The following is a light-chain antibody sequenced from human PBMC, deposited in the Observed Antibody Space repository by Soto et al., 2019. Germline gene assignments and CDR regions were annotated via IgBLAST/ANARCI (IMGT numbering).Light chain of an antibody. CDR2: GSS. CDR3: QQYNKWPLT. Sequence: EIVMTQSPATLSVSPGERATLSCRASQTISTNLAWYQQKPGQAPSLLIHGSSTRSTGIPARFSGSGSVTDFTLTISSLQSEDFGVYYCQQYNKWPLTFGQGTRVEI. V-gene: IGKV3-15*01. J-gene: IGKJ1*01. CDR1: QTISTN.